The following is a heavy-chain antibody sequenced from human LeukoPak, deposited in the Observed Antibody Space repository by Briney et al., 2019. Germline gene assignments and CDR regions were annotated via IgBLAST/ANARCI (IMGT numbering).Heavy chain of an antibody. CDR3: AREDWQLDYYYYMDV. CDR1: GGSISSYY. J-gene: IGHJ6*03. V-gene: IGHV4-59*12. CDR2: IYYSGST. D-gene: IGHD6-6*01. Sequence: SETLSLTCTVSGGSISSYYWSWIRRPPGKGLEWIGYIYYSGSTNYNPSLKSRVTISVDTSKNQFSLKLSSVTAADTAVYYCAREDWQLDYYYYMDVWGKGTTVTVSS.